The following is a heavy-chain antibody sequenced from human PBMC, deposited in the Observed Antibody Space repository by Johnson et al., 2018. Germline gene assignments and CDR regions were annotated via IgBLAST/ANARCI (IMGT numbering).Heavy chain of an antibody. V-gene: IGHV1-69*09. Sequence: QVQLQESGAEVQKPGYSVKVSCKSSGGTFGNYSIIWLRQAPGQGLEWMGRIIPVLEIANYALSFQGRVTITADKSSSTAYMALSSLRSEDTAMYYCASGPCNDGRCYPTLFQDWGQGTLVTVSS. J-gene: IGHJ1*01. CDR2: IIPVLEIA. D-gene: IGHD2-15*01. CDR1: GGTFGNYS. CDR3: ASGPCNDGRCYPTLFQD.